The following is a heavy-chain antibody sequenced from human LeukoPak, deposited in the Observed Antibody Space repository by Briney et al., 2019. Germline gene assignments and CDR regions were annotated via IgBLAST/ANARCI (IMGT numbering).Heavy chain of an antibody. V-gene: IGHV4-59*01. D-gene: IGHD3-10*01. J-gene: IGHJ5*02. CDR3: ARDRYYQKGWFDP. CDR1: GGSISSYY. CDR2: ISHTGST. Sequence: PSETLSLTCTVSGGSISSYYWSWIRQPPGKGLEWIGYISHTGSTSYNPSLKSRVTISVDTSKNQFSLKLSSVTAADTAVYYCARDRYYQKGWFDPWGQGTLVTVSS.